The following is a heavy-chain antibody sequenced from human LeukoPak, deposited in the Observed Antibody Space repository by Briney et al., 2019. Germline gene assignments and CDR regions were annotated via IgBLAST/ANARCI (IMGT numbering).Heavy chain of an antibody. Sequence: ASVKVSCKASGYTFTSYGITWVRQAPGQGLEWMGIINPSGGSTSYAQKFQGRVTMTRDTSTSTVYMELSSLRSEDTAVYYCARDSSGSYPFDYWGQGTLVTVSS. J-gene: IGHJ4*02. CDR1: GYTFTSYG. CDR3: ARDSSGSYPFDY. D-gene: IGHD3-10*01. V-gene: IGHV1-46*01. CDR2: INPSGGST.